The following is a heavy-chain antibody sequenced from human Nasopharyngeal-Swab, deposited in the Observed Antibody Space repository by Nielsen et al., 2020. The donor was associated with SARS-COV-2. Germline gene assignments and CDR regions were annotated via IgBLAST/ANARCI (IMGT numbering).Heavy chain of an antibody. CDR3: ARDGLDYDFWSAYFMDV. J-gene: IGHJ6*02. CDR2: ISSSSSYI. CDR1: GFTFNNYN. D-gene: IGHD3-3*01. V-gene: IGHV3-21*01. Sequence: GGSLRLSCAASGFTFNNYNFNWVRQAPGKGLEWVSSISSSSSYIYYADSVKGRFTISRDNAKNSLYLQMNSLRAEDTAVYYCARDGLDYDFWSAYFMDVWGRGTTVTVSS.